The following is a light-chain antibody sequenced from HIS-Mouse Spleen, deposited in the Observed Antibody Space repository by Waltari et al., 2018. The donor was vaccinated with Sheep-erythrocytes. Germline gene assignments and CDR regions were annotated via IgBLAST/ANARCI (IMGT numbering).Light chain of an antibody. J-gene: IGLJ3*02. CDR1: SSDVGVYNY. CDR3: SSYAGSNNWV. V-gene: IGLV2-11*01. Sequence: QSALTQPRSVSGSPGQSVTIPCTGTSSDVGVYNYVSWYQQHPGKAPKLMIYDVSKRPSGVPDRFSGSKSGNTASLTVSGLQAEDEADYYCSSYAGSNNWVFGGGTKLTVL. CDR2: DVS.